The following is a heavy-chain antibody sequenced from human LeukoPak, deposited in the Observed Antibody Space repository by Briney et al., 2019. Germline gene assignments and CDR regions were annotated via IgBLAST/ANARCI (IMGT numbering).Heavy chain of an antibody. CDR3: ALSPDIAAAGIMSWFDP. CDR1: GFSLSTSGLG. V-gene: IGHV2-5*02. D-gene: IGHD6-13*01. Sequence: SGPTPVNPTQTLTVTCTFSGFSLSTSGLGVGWIRQPPGKALEWLAVIYWDDDKRYSPSLKSRLTITKDTSKNQVVFTITNMDPVDTATYYCALSPDIAAAGIMSWFDPWGQGTLVTVSS. CDR2: IYWDDDK. J-gene: IGHJ5*02.